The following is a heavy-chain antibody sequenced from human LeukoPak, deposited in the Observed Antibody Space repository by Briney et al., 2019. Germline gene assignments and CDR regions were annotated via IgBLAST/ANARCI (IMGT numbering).Heavy chain of an antibody. V-gene: IGHV3-9*03. Sequence: PGRSLRLSCAASGFTFDDYAMHWVRQAPGKGLEWVSGISWNSGSIGYAGSVKGRFTISRDNAKNSLYLQMNSLRAEDMALYYCAKESDKWELLRGAFDYWGQGTLVTVSS. CDR2: ISWNSGSI. D-gene: IGHD1-26*01. CDR3: AKESDKWELLRGAFDY. CDR1: GFTFDDYA. J-gene: IGHJ4*02.